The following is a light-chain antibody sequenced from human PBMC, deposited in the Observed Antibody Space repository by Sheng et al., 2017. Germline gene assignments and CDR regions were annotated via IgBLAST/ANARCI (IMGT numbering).Light chain of an antibody. CDR3: AAWDDSLNGWV. CDR1: NSNIGSNT. J-gene: IGLJ3*02. Sequence: SLLTQPPSASGTPGQRVTISCSGSNSNIGSNTVNWYQQLPGTAPILLIYSNNERPSVAPDRFSGSKSGTSASLGISGLQSEDEADYYCAAWDDSLNGWVFGGGTKLTVL. V-gene: IGLV1-44*01. CDR2: SNN.